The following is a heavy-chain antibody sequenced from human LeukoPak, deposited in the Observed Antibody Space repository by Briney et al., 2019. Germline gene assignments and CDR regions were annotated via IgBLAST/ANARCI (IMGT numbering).Heavy chain of an antibody. CDR2: MNPNSGNT. CDR1: GYTFTSYD. V-gene: IGHV1-8*01. CDR3: ARGDYGSGIPIHLDY. J-gene: IGHJ4*02. Sequence: ASVKVSCKASGYTFTSYDINWERQATGQGLEWMGWMNPNSGNTGYAQKFQGRVTMTRNTSISTAYMELSSLRSEDTAVYYCARGDYGSGIPIHLDYWGQGTLVTVSS. D-gene: IGHD3-10*01.